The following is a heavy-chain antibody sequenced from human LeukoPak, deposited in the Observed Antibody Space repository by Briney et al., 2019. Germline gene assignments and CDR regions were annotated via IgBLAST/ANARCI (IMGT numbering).Heavy chain of an antibody. CDR3: ARGGGYSYGSFDY. V-gene: IGHV3-74*01. CDR1: EFSVGSNY. Sequence: PGGSLRLSCAASEFSVGSNYMTWVRQAPGKGLVWVSRINRDGSSTSYADSVKGRFTISRDNAKNTLYLQMNSLRAEDTAVYYCARGGGYSYGSFDYWGQGTLVTVSS. D-gene: IGHD5-18*01. J-gene: IGHJ4*02. CDR2: INRDGSST.